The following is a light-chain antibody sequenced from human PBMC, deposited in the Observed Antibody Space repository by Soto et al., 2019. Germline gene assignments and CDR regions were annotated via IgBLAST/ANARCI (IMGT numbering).Light chain of an antibody. J-gene: IGLJ2*01. CDR3: NSYTNSYTLV. V-gene: IGLV2-14*01. CDR2: EVS. Sequence: QSALTQPASVSGSPGQSITISCTGTSSDIGNYDFVSWYQQHPGKAPKLVIYEVSNRPSWVSNRFSGSKSGNTASLTISGLQPEDEADYYCNSYTNSYTLVFGGGTKVTVL. CDR1: SSDIGNYDF.